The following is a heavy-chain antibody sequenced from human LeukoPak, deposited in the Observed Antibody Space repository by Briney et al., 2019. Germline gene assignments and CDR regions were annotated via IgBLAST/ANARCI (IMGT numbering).Heavy chain of an antibody. D-gene: IGHD2-2*01. Sequence: SETLSLTCAVYGGSFSGYYWSWIRQPPGKGLEWIGEINHSGSTNYNPSLKSRVTISVDTSKNQFSLKLSSVTAADTAVYYCARAAPMTPAATIAPNYYYYGMDVWGQGTTVTVSS. J-gene: IGHJ6*02. CDR2: INHSGST. CDR1: GGSFSGYY. V-gene: IGHV4-34*01. CDR3: ARAAPMTPAATIAPNYYYYGMDV.